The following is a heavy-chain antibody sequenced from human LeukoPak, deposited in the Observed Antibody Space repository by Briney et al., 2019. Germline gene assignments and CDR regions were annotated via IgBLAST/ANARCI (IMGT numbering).Heavy chain of an antibody. J-gene: IGHJ4*02. V-gene: IGHV1-24*01. CDR2: FDPEDGET. CDR3: ATARVFHGSGSYRWDY. Sequence: ASVKVSCKVPGYTLTELSMHWVRQAPGKGLEWMGGFDPEDGETIYAQKFQGRVTMTEDTSTDTAYMELSSLRSEDTAVYYCATARVFHGSGSYRWDYWGQGTLVTVSS. D-gene: IGHD3-10*01. CDR1: GYTLTELS.